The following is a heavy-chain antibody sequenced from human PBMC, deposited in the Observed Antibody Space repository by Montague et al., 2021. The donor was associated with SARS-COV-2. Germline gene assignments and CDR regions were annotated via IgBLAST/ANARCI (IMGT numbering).Heavy chain of an antibody. D-gene: IGHD3-10*01. CDR2: IYWDDDE. J-gene: IGHJ5*02. Sequence: PALVKPTQTLTLTCTFSGISLSTSGVGVAWIRQPPGKALEWLALIYWDDDERYSPSMRSRLTITKDTSENQVVLRMTNMDPMDTATYYCAPLGFYSRRYYTPHNWFDPWGQGILVTVSS. V-gene: IGHV2-5*02. CDR3: APLGFYSRRYYTPHNWFDP. CDR1: GISLSTSGVG.